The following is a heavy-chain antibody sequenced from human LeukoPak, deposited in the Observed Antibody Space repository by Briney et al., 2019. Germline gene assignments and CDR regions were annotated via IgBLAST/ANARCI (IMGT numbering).Heavy chain of an antibody. J-gene: IGHJ4*02. CDR3: ARVGDYGVYYFDY. D-gene: IGHD4-17*01. CDR2: IIPIFGTA. Sequence: SVKVSCKASGGTFSSYAISWVRQAPGQGLEWMGRIIPIFGTANYAQKFQGRVTITMDESTSTAYMELSSLRSEDTAVYYCARVGDYGVYYFDYWGQGTLVTVSS. V-gene: IGHV1-69*05. CDR1: GGTFSSYA.